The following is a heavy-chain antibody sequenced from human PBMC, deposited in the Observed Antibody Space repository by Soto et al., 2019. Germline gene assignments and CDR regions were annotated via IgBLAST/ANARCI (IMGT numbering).Heavy chain of an antibody. CDR1: GYTFTSYG. Sequence: ASVKVSCKASGYTFTSYGISWVRQAPGQGLEWMGWISAYNGNTNYAQKLQGRVTMTTDTSTSTAYMELRSLRSDDTAVYYCARGPRSYYDFWSGYYRDPDDAFDIWGQGTMVTVSS. J-gene: IGHJ3*02. D-gene: IGHD3-3*01. CDR2: ISAYNGNT. CDR3: ARGPRSYYDFWSGYYRDPDDAFDI. V-gene: IGHV1-18*01.